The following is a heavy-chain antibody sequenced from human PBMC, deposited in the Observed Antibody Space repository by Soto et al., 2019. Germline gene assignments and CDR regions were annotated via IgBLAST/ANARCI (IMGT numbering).Heavy chain of an antibody. J-gene: IGHJ4*02. D-gene: IGHD6-13*01. CDR3: ARGGALSTSWYWGDGLDS. V-gene: IGHV1-69*06. CDR2: IIPVFGTP. CDR1: GYSFSSHA. Sequence: QVQLEPSGSEVKKSGSSVKVSCKASGYSFSSHAITWVRQAPGQGLEWMGGIIPVFGTPSYAQKFQGRVTISADKSTNTSSLELRSLRSEDTAVYYCARGGALSTSWYWGDGLDSWGQGTQVTVSS.